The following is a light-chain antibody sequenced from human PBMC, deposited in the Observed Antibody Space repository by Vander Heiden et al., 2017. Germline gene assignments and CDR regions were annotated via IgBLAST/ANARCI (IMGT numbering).Light chain of an antibody. J-gene: IGLJ1*01. CDR3: QAWDSSTGV. CDR1: KLGDKY. Sequence: SYELTQPPSVSVSPGQPASITCSGEKLGDKYACWYQQKPGQSPVLVIYQDSKRPSGIPERFSGSNSGNTATLTISGTQAMDEADYYCQAWDSSTGVVGTGTKVTVL. V-gene: IGLV3-1*01. CDR2: QDS.